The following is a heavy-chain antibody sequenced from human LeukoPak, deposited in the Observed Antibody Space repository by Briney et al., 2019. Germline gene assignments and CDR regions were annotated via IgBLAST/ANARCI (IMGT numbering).Heavy chain of an antibody. CDR1: GYTLTELS. V-gene: IGHV1-24*01. J-gene: IGHJ6*03. D-gene: IGHD6-13*01. CDR3: ATTRIAAAGTPAIYYYYMDV. Sequence: ASVKVSCKVSGYTLTELSMHWVRQAPGKGLEWMGGFDPEDGETIYAQKFQGRVTMTEDTSTDTAYMELSSLRSEDTAVYYCATTRIAAAGTPAIYYYYMDVWGKGTTVTVSS. CDR2: FDPEDGET.